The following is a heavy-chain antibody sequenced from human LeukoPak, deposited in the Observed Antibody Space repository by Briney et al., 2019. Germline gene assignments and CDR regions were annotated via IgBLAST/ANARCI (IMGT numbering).Heavy chain of an antibody. V-gene: IGHV3-74*01. Sequence: GGSLRLSCAASGSTFSSFWMHWVRQTPGKGLVWVSRISSDGSGTTYADSVKGRFTVSRDNAKNTLYLQMNSLRVEDTAVYYCIRGYSSGWYRFDDWGQGTLVTVSS. CDR2: ISSDGSGT. CDR3: IRGYSSGWYRFDD. CDR1: GSTFSSFW. J-gene: IGHJ4*02. D-gene: IGHD6-19*01.